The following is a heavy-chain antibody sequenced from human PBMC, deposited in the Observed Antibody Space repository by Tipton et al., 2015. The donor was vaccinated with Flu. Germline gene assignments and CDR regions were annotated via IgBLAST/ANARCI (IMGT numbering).Heavy chain of an antibody. CDR3: ARGSGYANVYLDS. Sequence: TLSLTCAVYGGSFSGHYWSWIRQPPGKGLEWIGEINHSGSTSYKPSLQSRVTISVDTSKNQFSLKVSSLTAADTAVYYCARGSGYANVYLDSWGQGTLVAVSS. V-gene: IGHV4-34*01. J-gene: IGHJ4*02. D-gene: IGHD5-12*01. CDR1: GGSFSGHY. CDR2: INHSGST.